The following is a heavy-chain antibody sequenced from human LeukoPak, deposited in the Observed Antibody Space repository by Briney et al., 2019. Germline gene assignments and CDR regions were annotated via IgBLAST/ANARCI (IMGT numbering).Heavy chain of an antibody. V-gene: IGHV5-51*01. Sequence: GESLKISRKGSGYSFTSYWLGWVRQMPGKGPEWIGIIYLGDSDTRYSPSFQGQVNISADKSIRTAYLQWSSLKASDTAMYYCARHVPRYYDSSGPDAFDIWGQGTMVTVSS. CDR1: GYSFTSYW. CDR2: IYLGDSDT. D-gene: IGHD3-22*01. CDR3: ARHVPRYYDSSGPDAFDI. J-gene: IGHJ3*02.